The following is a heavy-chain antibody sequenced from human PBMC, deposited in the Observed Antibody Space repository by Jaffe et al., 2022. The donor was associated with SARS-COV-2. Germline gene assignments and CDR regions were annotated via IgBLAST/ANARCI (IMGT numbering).Heavy chain of an antibody. Sequence: QVQLQESGPGLVKPSDTLSLTCAVSGYSISSSNWWGWIRQPPGRGLEWIGYIYHTGSTYYNPSLKSRVTVSVDTSKNQFSLILSSVTAVDTAVYYCARIAVGPWNWCFDLWGRGTLVTVSS. D-gene: IGHD2-21*01. CDR1: GYSISSSNW. J-gene: IGHJ2*01. V-gene: IGHV4-28*01. CDR2: IYHTGST. CDR3: ARIAVGPWNWCFDL.